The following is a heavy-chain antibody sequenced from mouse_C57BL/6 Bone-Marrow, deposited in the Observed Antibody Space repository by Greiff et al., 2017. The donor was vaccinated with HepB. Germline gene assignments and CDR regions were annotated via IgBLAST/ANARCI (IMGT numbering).Heavy chain of an antibody. CDR2: INPYNGGT. CDR1: GYTFTDYY. Sequence: EVQLQQSGPVLVKPGASVKMSCKASGYTFTDYYMNWVKQSHGKSLEWIGVINPYNGGTSYNQKFKGKATLTVDKSSSTAYMELNSLTSEDSAVYYCARRPYYGSRGFAYWGQGTLVTVSA. D-gene: IGHD1-1*01. J-gene: IGHJ3*01. V-gene: IGHV1-19*01. CDR3: ARRPYYGSRGFAY.